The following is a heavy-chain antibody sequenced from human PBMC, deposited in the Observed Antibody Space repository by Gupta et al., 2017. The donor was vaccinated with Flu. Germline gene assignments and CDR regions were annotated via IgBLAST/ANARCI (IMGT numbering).Heavy chain of an antibody. CDR2: ISDSGNT. V-gene: IGHV3-23*01. CDR3: SKEEEYGDYFDS. CDR1: GFTFRNYA. J-gene: IGHJ4*02. D-gene: IGHD4-17*01. Sequence: EVQLLESGGGLVQPGGSLRLSCAASGFTFRNYAMSWVRQTPGKGLDWVSAISDSGNTDNSDSVKGRLTISRDNANKKLYLQIRSMRAEDKALYFCSKEEEYGDYFDSWGQGTVVTASS.